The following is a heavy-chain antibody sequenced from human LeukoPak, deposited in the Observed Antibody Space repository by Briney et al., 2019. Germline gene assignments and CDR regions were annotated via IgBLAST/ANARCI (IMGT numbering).Heavy chain of an antibody. CDR1: GFTFSNYE. CDR3: AKSNGYGLVDI. V-gene: IGHV3-48*03. J-gene: IGHJ3*02. Sequence: GGSLRLSCAASGFTFSNYEMIWVRQAPGKGLEWISNISSSGYTMHYADSVKGRFTISRDNAKNSLFLQMNSLRAEDTAVYYCAKSNGYGLVDIWGQGTMVTVSS. CDR2: ISSSGYTM. D-gene: IGHD3-10*01.